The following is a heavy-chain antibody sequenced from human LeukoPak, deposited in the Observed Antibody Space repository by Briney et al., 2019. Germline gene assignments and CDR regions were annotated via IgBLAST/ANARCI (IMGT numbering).Heavy chain of an antibody. CDR1: GFTFSSYA. J-gene: IGHJ6*03. D-gene: IGHD3-3*01. Sequence: GGSLRLSCAASGFTFSSYAMTWVRQAPGKGLEWVSSISSSSSYIYYADSVKGRFTISRDNAMNSLYLQMNSLRAEDTAVYYCAREDGSITIFGVVTTYYYYMDVWGKGTTVTVSS. CDR2: ISSSSSYI. CDR3: AREDGSITIFGVVTTYYYYMDV. V-gene: IGHV3-21*01.